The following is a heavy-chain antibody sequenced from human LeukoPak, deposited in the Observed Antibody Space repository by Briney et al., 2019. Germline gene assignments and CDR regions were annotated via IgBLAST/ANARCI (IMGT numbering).Heavy chain of an antibody. CDR1: GFTFSSYA. CDR3: AKDLAGTVTTFWDY. CDR2: ISGSGSGT. D-gene: IGHD4-17*01. J-gene: IGHJ4*02. V-gene: IGHV3-23*01. Sequence: GGSLRLSCAASGFTFSSYAMSWVRQAPGKGLEWVSAISGSGSGTYYADSVKGRFTISRDNSKNTLYLLMSSLTAEDTAVYYCAKDLAGTVTTFWDYWGQGTLVTVSS.